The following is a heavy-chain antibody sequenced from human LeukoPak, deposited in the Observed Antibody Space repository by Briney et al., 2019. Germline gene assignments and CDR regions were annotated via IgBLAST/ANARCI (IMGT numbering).Heavy chain of an antibody. CDR3: ARALTSYDILTGYRTNPFDY. D-gene: IGHD3-9*01. V-gene: IGHV6-1*01. J-gene: IGHJ4*02. CDR2: TYYRSKWYN. Sequence: SQTLSLTCAISGDSVSSNSAAWNWIRQSPSRGLEWLGRTYYRSKWYNDYAVSVKSRITINPDTSKNQFSLQLNSVTPEDTAVYYCARALTSYDILTGYRTNPFDYWGQGTLVTVPS. CDR1: GDSVSSNSAA.